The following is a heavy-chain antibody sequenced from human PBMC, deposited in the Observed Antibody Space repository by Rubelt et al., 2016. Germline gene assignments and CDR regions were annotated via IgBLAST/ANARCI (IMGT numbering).Heavy chain of an antibody. Sequence: QVQLQQWGAGLLKPSETLSLTCAVYGGSFSGYYWSWIRQPPGKGLEWIGEINYSGRTNHNPSLKNRVTISVDTSKNQFSLKLKSVTAADTAVYYCARRGGQSSGFFDFDYWGQGFLVTVSS. D-gene: IGHD3-22*01. CDR3: ARRGGQSSGFFDFDY. CDR2: INYSGRT. CDR1: GGSFSGYY. J-gene: IGHJ4*02. V-gene: IGHV4-34*01.